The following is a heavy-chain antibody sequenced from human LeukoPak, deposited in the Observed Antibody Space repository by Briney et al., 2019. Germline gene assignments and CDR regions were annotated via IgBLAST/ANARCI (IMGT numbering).Heavy chain of an antibody. Sequence: GESLKISCKGPGYSFSNYWIVWVRQMPGKGLQWMGMIFPGDSDTRYSPSFQGPVTISADKSLTTAYLQWSSLEASDTAVYYCARRLSLSRHGQNNFDFWGQGTLVTVSS. V-gene: IGHV5-51*01. D-gene: IGHD5-24*01. CDR2: IFPGDSDT. CDR1: GYSFSNYW. CDR3: ARRLSLSRHGQNNFDF. J-gene: IGHJ4*02.